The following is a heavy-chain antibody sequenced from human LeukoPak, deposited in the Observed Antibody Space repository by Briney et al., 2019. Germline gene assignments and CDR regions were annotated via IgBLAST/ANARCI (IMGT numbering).Heavy chain of an antibody. CDR3: AKDQVAAAGTRWEALRKKNYFDY. Sequence: GGSLRLSCAASGFTFSSYGMSWVRQAPGKGLEWVSAISGSGGSTYYADSVKGRFTISRDNSKNTLYLQMNSLRAEDTAVYYCAKDQVAAAGTRWEALRKKNYFDYWGQGTLVTVSS. CDR1: GFTFSSYG. J-gene: IGHJ4*02. CDR2: ISGSGGST. D-gene: IGHD6-13*01. V-gene: IGHV3-23*01.